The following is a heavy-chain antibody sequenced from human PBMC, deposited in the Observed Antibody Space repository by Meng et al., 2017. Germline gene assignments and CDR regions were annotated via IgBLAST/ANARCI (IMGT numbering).Heavy chain of an antibody. D-gene: IGHD5-12*01. CDR3: ARAAGYRGAFDI. Sequence: QLQLVQSGAEVKKPGASVKVSCKASGYTFTNNYMHWVRQAPGQGLEWMGIINPSGGSASYAQKFQGRVTMTRDTSTSTVYMELRSLRSEDTALYYCARAAGYRGAFDIWGLGTMVTVSS. CDR1: GYTFTNNY. CDR2: INPSGGSA. J-gene: IGHJ3*02. V-gene: IGHV1-46*01.